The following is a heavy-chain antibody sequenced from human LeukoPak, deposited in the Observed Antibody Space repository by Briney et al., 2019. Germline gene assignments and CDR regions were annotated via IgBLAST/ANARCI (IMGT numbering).Heavy chain of an antibody. Sequence: SETLSLTCTVSGGSISSYYWSWIRQPPGKGLEWIGYIYYSGSTNYNPSLKSRVTISVDTSKNQFSLKLSSVTAADTAVYYCARRGLGADDAFGIWGQGTMVTVSS. CDR3: ARRGLGADDAFGI. V-gene: IGHV4-59*01. D-gene: IGHD3-16*01. J-gene: IGHJ3*02. CDR2: IYYSGST. CDR1: GGSISSYY.